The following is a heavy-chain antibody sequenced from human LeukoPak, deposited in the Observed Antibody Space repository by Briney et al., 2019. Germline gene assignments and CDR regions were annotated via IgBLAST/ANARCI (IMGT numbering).Heavy chain of an antibody. CDR2: ISYDGSTI. J-gene: IGHJ4*02. Sequence: GRSLRLSCAASGFIFSNFGVHWVRQAPGKGLEWVAVISYDGSTIYYADFVKGRFTISRDNSKNTLYLQMNSLRAEDTAVYYCAKAQARYCSGGSCYRNFDYWGQGTLVTVSS. CDR1: GFIFSNFG. CDR3: AKAQARYCSGGSCYRNFDY. V-gene: IGHV3-30*18. D-gene: IGHD2-15*01.